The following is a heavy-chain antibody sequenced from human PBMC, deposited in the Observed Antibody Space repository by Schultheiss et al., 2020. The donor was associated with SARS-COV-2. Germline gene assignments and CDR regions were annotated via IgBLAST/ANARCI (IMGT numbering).Heavy chain of an antibody. V-gene: IGHV3-30*04. CDR3: TTYNSNWVNFDY. CDR1: GFTFSSYA. CDR2: ISYDGSNK. Sequence: GESLKISCAASGFTFSSYAMHWVRQAPGKGLEWVAVISYDGSNKYYADSVKGRFTISRDNSKNTLYLQMNSLRAEDTAVYYCTTYNSNWVNFDYWGQGTLVTVSS. D-gene: IGHD6-13*01. J-gene: IGHJ4*02.